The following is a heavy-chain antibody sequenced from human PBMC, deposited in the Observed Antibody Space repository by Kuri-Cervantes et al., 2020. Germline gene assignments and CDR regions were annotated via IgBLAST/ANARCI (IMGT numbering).Heavy chain of an antibody. V-gene: IGHV3-33*01. J-gene: IGHJ4*02. Sequence: GESLKTSCAASGFTFSSYGMHWVRQAPGKGLEWVAVIWYDGSNKYYADSVKGRFTISRDNSKNTLYLQMNSLRAEDTAVYYCARDQGGYCSSTSCPRREFDYWGQGTLVTVSS. CDR2: IWYDGSNK. CDR1: GFTFSSYG. CDR3: ARDQGGYCSSTSCPRREFDY. D-gene: IGHD2-2*01.